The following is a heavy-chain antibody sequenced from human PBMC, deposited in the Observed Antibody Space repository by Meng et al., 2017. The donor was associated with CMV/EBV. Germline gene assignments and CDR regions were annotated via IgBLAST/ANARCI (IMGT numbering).Heavy chain of an antibody. V-gene: IGHV3-15*01. CDR1: GFIFSAYS. CDR3: TTDGDNDFWSGYYFPGMDV. J-gene: IGHJ6*02. D-gene: IGHD3-3*01. Sequence: GGSLRLSCAVSGFIFSAYSMSWIRQAPGKGLEWVGRIKSKTDGGTTDYAAPVKGRFTISRDDSKNTLYLQMNSLKTEDTAVYYCTTDGDNDFWSGYYFPGMDVWGQGTTVTVSS. CDR2: IKSKTDGGTT.